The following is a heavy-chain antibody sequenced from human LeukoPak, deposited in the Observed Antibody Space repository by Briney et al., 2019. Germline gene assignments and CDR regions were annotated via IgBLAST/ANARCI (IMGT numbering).Heavy chain of an antibody. V-gene: IGHV1-69*04. CDR3: ARDLSRGVVKRTYFDY. CDR1: GGTFSSYA. J-gene: IGHJ4*02. D-gene: IGHD2-15*01. CDR2: IIPILGIA. Sequence: ASVKVSCRASGGTFSSYAISWVRQAPGQGLEWMGRIIPILGIANYAQKFQGRLTITADKSTSTAYMELSSLRSEDTAVYYCARDLSRGVVKRTYFDYWGQGTLVTVSS.